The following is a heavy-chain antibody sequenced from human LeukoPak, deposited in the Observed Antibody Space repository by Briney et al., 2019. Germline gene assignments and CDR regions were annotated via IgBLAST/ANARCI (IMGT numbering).Heavy chain of an antibody. J-gene: IGHJ4*02. CDR2: ISGSGGST. Sequence: GGTLGLSCAASGFTFSSYGMSWVRQAPGKGLEWVSAISGSGGSTYYADSVKGRFTISRDNSKNTLYLQMNSLRAEDTAVYYCARSITRIIRGYSYGSFDYWGQGTLVTVSS. CDR1: GFTFSSYG. CDR3: ARSITRIIRGYSYGSFDY. V-gene: IGHV3-23*01. D-gene: IGHD5-18*01.